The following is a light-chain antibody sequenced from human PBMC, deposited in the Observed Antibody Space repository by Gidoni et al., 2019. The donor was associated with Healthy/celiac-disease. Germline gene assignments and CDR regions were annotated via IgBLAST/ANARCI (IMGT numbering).Light chain of an antibody. J-gene: IGLJ2*01. CDR3: SSYTSSSTPHVV. Sequence: QSALTQPASVSGSPGQSITISCTGTSSDVGGYNDVSWYQQHPGKAPKLMIYEVSNRPSGVANRFSGSKSGNTASLTSSGLQAEDEADYYCSSYTSSSTPHVVFGGGTKLTVL. V-gene: IGLV2-14*01. CDR1: SSDVGGYND. CDR2: EVS.